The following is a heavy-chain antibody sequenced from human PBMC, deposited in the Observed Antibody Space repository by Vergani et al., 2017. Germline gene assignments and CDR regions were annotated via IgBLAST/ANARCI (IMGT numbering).Heavy chain of an antibody. J-gene: IGHJ4*02. V-gene: IGHV3-30*02. CDR1: GFTFSSYG. D-gene: IGHD5-18*01. CDR3: ARDYRGYSYGQYYFDY. CDR2: IRYDGSNT. Sequence: QVQLVESGGGVVQPGGSLRLSCAASGFTFSSYGMHWVRQAPGKGPEWVAIIRYDGSNTYYADSVKGRFTISRDNSKNTLYLQMNSLRAEDTAMYYCARDYRGYSYGQYYFDYWGQGILVTVSS.